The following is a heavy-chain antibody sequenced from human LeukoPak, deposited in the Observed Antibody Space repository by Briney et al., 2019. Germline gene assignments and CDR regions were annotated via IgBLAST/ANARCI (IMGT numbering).Heavy chain of an antibody. J-gene: IGHJ4*02. CDR1: GGSVSSGSYY. CDR3: ARDRYFGY. D-gene: IGHD3-9*01. V-gene: IGHV4-61*01. CDR2: IYYSGST. Sequence: SETLSLTCTVPGGSVSSGSYYWSWIRQPPGKGLEWIGYIYYSGSTNYNPSLKSRVTISLDTSKNQFPLNLSSVTAADTAVYYCARDRYFGYWGQGTMVTVSS.